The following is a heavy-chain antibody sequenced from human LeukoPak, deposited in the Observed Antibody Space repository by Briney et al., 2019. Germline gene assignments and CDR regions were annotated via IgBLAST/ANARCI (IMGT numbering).Heavy chain of an antibody. D-gene: IGHD3-22*01. Sequence: SGPTLVKPTQTLTLTCTFSGFSLRSSGMCVSWIRQPPGKALEWLARIDWDDDKYCSTSLKTRLTISKDTSKNQVVLTMINMDPVDTATYYCARISDHYDSSGYSVFDYWGQGILVTVSS. J-gene: IGHJ4*02. CDR1: GFSLRSSGMC. CDR2: IDWDDDK. CDR3: ARISDHYDSSGYSVFDY. V-gene: IGHV2-70*11.